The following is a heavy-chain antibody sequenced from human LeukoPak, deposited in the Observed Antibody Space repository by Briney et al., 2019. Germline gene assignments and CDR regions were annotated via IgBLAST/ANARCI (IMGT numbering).Heavy chain of an antibody. J-gene: IGHJ6*02. V-gene: IGHV3-53*04. Sequence: PGGSLRLSCVASGCTVSNNGLSWFRQAPGKRLEWVSDISGVGNTYYADSVKGRFTISRHNSKNTLYLQMNSLRAEDTAVYYCARARLTIFGVIHYGMDVWGQGTTVTVS. CDR1: GCTVSNNG. CDR2: ISGVGNT. D-gene: IGHD3-3*01. CDR3: ARARLTIFGVIHYGMDV.